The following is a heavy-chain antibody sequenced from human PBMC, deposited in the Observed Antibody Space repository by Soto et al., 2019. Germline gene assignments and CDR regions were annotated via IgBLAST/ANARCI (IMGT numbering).Heavy chain of an antibody. CDR2: IIPIFGTA. CDR1: GGTFSSYA. Sequence: SVKVSCKASGGTFSSYAISWVRQAPGQGLEWMGGIIPIFGTANYAQKFQGRVTITADESTSTAYMELSSLRSEDTAVYYCARIAFAGSRKPYYCDYRGPGSLVAVSS. D-gene: IGHD3-10*01. J-gene: IGHJ4*02. CDR3: ARIAFAGSRKPYYCDY. V-gene: IGHV1-69*13.